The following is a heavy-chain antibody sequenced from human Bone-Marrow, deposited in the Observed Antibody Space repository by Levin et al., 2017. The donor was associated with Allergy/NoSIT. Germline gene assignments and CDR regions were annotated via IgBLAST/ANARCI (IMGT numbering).Heavy chain of an antibody. J-gene: IGHJ4*02. CDR1: GFTLSQYW. V-gene: IGHV3-74*01. Sequence: SGGSLRLSCAASGFTLSQYWMHWVRQAPGKGLEWISRINNDGSSTIYADSVRGRFTISRDNAKNTLYLQMSGLRVEDTAVYYCVRTLGWRNPFDFWGWGSLVTVSS. D-gene: IGHD6-19*01. CDR3: VRTLGWRNPFDF. CDR2: INNDGSST.